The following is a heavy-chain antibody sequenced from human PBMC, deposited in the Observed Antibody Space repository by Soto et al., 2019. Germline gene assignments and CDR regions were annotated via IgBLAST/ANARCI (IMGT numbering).Heavy chain of an antibody. D-gene: IGHD1-1*01. CDR2: ISYDGSNK. V-gene: IGHV3-30*18. CDR1: GFTFSSYG. Sequence: GGSLRLSCAASGFTFSSYGMHWVRQAPGKGLEWVAVISYDGSNKYYADSVKGRFTISRDNSKNTLYLQMNSLRAEDTAVYYCAKDGGSGTTPEYYYYGMDVGGQGTTVTAP. J-gene: IGHJ6*02. CDR3: AKDGGSGTTPEYYYYGMDV.